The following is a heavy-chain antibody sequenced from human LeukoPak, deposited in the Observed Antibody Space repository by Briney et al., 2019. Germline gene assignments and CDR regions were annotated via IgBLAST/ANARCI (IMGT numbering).Heavy chain of an antibody. J-gene: IGHJ5*02. CDR2: IYPSGDST. CDR3: AVEVPSSRWFDP. Sequence: ASVKVSCKASGYTLTSYYVHWVRQAPGQGLEWMGTIYPSGDSTSYAQKFQGRVTMTRDTSTNTVYMELSSLTFEDTAVYYCAVEVPSSRWFDPWGQGTLVTVSS. CDR1: GYTLTSYY. V-gene: IGHV1-46*01.